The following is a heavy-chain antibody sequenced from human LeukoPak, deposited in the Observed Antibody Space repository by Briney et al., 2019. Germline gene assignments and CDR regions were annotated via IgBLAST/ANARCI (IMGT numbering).Heavy chain of an antibody. Sequence: GGSLRLSCAASGFSFSSYWMHWVRQAPGKGLFWVSRINSDGSSTIYADSVRGRFTISRDNSKNTLYLQMNSLRVGDTAVYYCARDVQGGYCSSASCYSDYWGQGTLVTVSS. CDR1: GFSFSSYW. V-gene: IGHV3-74*01. CDR3: ARDVQGGYCSSASCYSDY. CDR2: INSDGSST. J-gene: IGHJ4*02. D-gene: IGHD2-2*01.